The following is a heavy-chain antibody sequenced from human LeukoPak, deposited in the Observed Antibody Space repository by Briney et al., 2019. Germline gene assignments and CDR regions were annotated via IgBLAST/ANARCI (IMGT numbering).Heavy chain of an antibody. J-gene: IGHJ4*02. V-gene: IGHV4-61*02. CDR2: IYTSGST. D-gene: IGHD2-2*03. CDR1: GGSISSGSYY. CDR3: ARHSRVVDIVVVPAALSDY. Sequence: SETLSLTCTVSGGSISSGSYYWSWIRQPAGKGLEWIGRIYTSGSTNYNPSLKSRVTIPVDTSKNQFSLKLSSVTAADTAVYYCARHSRVVDIVVVPAALSDYWGQGTLVTVSS.